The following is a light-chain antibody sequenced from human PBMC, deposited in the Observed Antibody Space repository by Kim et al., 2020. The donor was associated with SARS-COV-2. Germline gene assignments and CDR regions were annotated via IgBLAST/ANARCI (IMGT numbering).Light chain of an antibody. V-gene: IGKV3-20*01. CDR1: LSVDNY. CDR2: TAS. CDR3: QQYGNTPYT. J-gene: IGKJ2*01. Sequence: SLSPGDIVTLSCRASLSVDNYLARYQLKPGQASRVLIHTASTRATGIPDRFSGSGSGTDFTLTITRLEPEDFAIYYCQQYGNTPYTFGQGTKLEI.